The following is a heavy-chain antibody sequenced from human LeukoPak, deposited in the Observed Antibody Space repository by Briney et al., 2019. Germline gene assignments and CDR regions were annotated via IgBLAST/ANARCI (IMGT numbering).Heavy chain of an antibody. CDR2: ISSSSRTI. D-gene: IGHD6-19*01. Sequence: GGSLRLSCAASGFTFSTYSMNWVRQAPGKGLEWVSYISSSSRTIYYADSVKGRFTISRDNAKNSLYLQMNSLRAEDTAVYYCVRGSFGGWYVFDYWGQGTLVTVSS. J-gene: IGHJ4*02. CDR3: VRGSFGGWYVFDY. V-gene: IGHV3-48*01. CDR1: GFTFSTYS.